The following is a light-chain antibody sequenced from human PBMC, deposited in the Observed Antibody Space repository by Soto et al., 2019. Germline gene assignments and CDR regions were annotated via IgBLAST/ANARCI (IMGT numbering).Light chain of an antibody. J-gene: IGKJ2*01. V-gene: IGKV3-20*01. CDR2: GAS. Sequence: EIVLTQSPGTLSLSPGERATLSCRASQSVASNYLAWYQQKPGQAPRLLVYGASSRATGISDRFSGSGSGTEFTLTIRSLQSEDSAVYYCQQYNSWPYTFGQGTKVDIK. CDR1: QSVASNY. CDR3: QQYNSWPYT.